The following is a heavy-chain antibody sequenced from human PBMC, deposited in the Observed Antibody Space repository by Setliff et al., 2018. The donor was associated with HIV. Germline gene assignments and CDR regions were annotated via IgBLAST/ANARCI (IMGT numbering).Heavy chain of an antibody. CDR2: ITQSGTT. V-gene: IGHV4-34*01. Sequence: SETLSLTCAVYDESFRDYYWTWIRQSPGLGLEWIGDITQSGTTTYNPSLKSRVTTSVDTSKNQFSLKLSSVTAADTAVYYCARGVTIFGVVILPPNWFDPWGQGTLVTVSS. J-gene: IGHJ5*02. CDR1: DESFRDYY. CDR3: ARGVTIFGVVILPPNWFDP. D-gene: IGHD3-3*01.